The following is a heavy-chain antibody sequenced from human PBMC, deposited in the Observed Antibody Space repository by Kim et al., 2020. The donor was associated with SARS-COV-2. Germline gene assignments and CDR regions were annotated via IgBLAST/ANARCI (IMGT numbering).Heavy chain of an antibody. CDR1: GFTFSSFP. V-gene: IGHV3-23*01. D-gene: IGHD5-12*01. Sequence: GGSLRLSCAASGFTFSSFPMSWVRQAPEKGLECVSSISPSSDATSYADSVRGRFTISRDNSETTLYLQMHSLRGDDTAIYYCVKGGLRSAFDFRGQGTLV. J-gene: IGHJ4*02. CDR3: VKGGLRSAFDF. CDR2: ISPSSDAT.